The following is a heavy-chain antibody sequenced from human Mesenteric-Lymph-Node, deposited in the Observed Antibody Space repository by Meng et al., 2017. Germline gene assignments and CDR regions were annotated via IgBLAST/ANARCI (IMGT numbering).Heavy chain of an antibody. J-gene: IGHJ4*02. CDR1: GGTFSNYA. CDR3: ARVALAHYYDSSGYIDY. V-gene: IGHV1-69*13. CDR2: IIPIFGTA. Sequence: SVKVSCKASGGTFSNYAISWVRQAPGQGLEWMGGIIPIFGTANYAQKFQGRVTITADESTSTAYMELSSLRSEDTAVYYCARVALAHYYDSSGYIDYWGQGTLVTVSS. D-gene: IGHD3-22*01.